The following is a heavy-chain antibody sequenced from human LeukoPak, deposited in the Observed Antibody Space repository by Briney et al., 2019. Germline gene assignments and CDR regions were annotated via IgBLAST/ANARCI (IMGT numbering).Heavy chain of an antibody. V-gene: IGHV3-48*03. D-gene: IGHD5-18*01. Sequence: GGSLRLSCAASGFTFSSYEMNWVRQAPGKGLEWVSYISSSGSTIYYADSVKGRFTISRDNAKNSLYLQMNSLRAEDTAVYYCARGGGYSYGHTYYYYYYGMDVWGKGTTVTVSS. CDR3: ARGGGYSYGHTYYYYYYGMDV. J-gene: IGHJ6*04. CDR1: GFTFSSYE. CDR2: ISSSGSTI.